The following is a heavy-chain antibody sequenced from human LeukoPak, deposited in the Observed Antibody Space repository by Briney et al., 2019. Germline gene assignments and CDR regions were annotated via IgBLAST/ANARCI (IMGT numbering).Heavy chain of an antibody. CDR3: ARDSLGNYFDY. D-gene: IGHD1-26*01. Sequence: GGSLRLSCAASGFTFSDYYMIWIRQAPGKGLEWVSYISNSDNTRYYADSVKGRFIISRDNTKNSLFLQMNSLRAEDTAVYYCARDSLGNYFDYWGQGTLVTVSS. J-gene: IGHJ4*02. CDR1: GFTFSDYY. V-gene: IGHV3-11*01. CDR2: ISNSDNTR.